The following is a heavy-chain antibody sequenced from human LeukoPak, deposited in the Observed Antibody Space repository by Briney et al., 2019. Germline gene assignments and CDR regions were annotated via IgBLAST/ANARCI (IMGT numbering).Heavy chain of an antibody. CDR1: GFTFSSYW. CDR3: ARDMWELLSMFDP. Sequence: GGSLRLSCAASGFTFSSYWMSWVRQAPGKGLEWVANIKQDGSEKYYVDSVKGRFTISRDNAKNSLYLQMNSLRAEDTAVYYCARDMWELLSMFDPWGQGSLVTVSS. D-gene: IGHD1-26*01. V-gene: IGHV3-7*01. J-gene: IGHJ5*02. CDR2: IKQDGSEK.